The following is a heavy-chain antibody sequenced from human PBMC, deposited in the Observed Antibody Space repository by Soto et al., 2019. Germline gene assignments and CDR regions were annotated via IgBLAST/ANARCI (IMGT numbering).Heavy chain of an antibody. Sequence: SETLSLTCAVYGGSSSGYYWSWIRQPPGKGLEWIGEINHSGSTNYNPSLKSRVTISVDTSKNQFSLKLSSVTAADTAVYYCARDGRYDFWSGYSRNYYYYGMDVWGQGTTVTVSS. CDR3: ARDGRYDFWSGYSRNYYYYGMDV. CDR1: GGSSSGYY. V-gene: IGHV4-34*01. CDR2: INHSGST. D-gene: IGHD3-3*01. J-gene: IGHJ6*02.